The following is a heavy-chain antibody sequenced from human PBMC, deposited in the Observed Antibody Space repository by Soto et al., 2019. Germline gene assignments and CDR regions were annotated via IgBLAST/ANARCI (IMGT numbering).Heavy chain of an antibody. V-gene: IGHV3-30*18. D-gene: IGHD6-13*01. CDR2: ISSDGSNK. CDR1: GFIFSRYD. J-gene: IGHJ3*02. CDR3: AKVGSSWFEGAFDI. Sequence: QVQLVESGGGVVQPGRSLRLSCAASGFIFSRYDMHWLRQAPGKGLEWVALISSDGSNKYYADSVKGRFTISRDNSKNTLYLQMSSLRAEDAAMYYCAKVGSSWFEGAFDIWAQGTMVTVSS.